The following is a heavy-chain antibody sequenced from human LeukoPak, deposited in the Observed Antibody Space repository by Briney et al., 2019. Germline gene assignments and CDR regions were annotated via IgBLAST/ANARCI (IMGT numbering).Heavy chain of an antibody. J-gene: IGHJ4*02. CDR1: GFTFSSYA. Sequence: GALRLSCAASGFTFSSYAMSWVRQAPGKGLEWVSVISGSGGSTFYADSVKGRFTISRDNSKNTLYLQMNSLRAEDTAVYYCAKDFRSLGYWGQGTLVTVSS. CDR3: AKDFRSLGY. V-gene: IGHV3-23*01. CDR2: ISGSGGST. D-gene: IGHD3-16*02.